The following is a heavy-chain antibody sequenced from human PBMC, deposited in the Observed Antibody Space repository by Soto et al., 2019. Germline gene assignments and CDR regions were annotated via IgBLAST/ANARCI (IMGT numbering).Heavy chain of an antibody. D-gene: IGHD3-3*01. Sequence: GESLKISCKGSGYSFTSYWIGWVRQMPGKGLEWMGIIYPVDSDTRYSPSFQGQVTISADKSISTAYLQWSSLKASDTAMYYFARQSTSITIFGVVIYDAFDICGQGTLVTVSS. CDR1: GYSFTSYW. V-gene: IGHV5-51*01. CDR2: IYPVDSDT. CDR3: ARQSTSITIFGVVIYDAFDI. J-gene: IGHJ3*02.